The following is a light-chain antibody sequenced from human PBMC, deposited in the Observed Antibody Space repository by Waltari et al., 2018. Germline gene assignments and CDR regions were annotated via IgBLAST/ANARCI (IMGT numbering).Light chain of an antibody. CDR3: MQGTHWPYT. Sequence: DVVMTQSPLSLPVTPGQAAPISCKSRQSLVHSDGNTHLNWFQQRPGQSPRRLIYRVSNRDSGVPDRFSGSGSGTDFTLKISRVEAEDVGVYYCMQGTHWPYTFGQGTKLDIK. J-gene: IGKJ2*01. V-gene: IGKV2-30*02. CDR2: RVS. CDR1: QSLVHSDGNTH.